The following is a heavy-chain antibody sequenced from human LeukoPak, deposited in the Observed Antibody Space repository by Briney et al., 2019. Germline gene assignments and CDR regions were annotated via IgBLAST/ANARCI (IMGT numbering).Heavy chain of an antibody. CDR3: ARNTPLLWFGELFPDPGDGDFDY. J-gene: IGHJ4*02. V-gene: IGHV1-18*01. D-gene: IGHD3-10*01. CDR2: ISAYNGNT. CDR1: GYTFTSYG. Sequence: ASVKVSCKASGYTFTSYGISWVRQAPGQGLEWMGWISAYNGNTNYAQKLQGRVTMTTDTSTSTAYMELRSLRSDDTAVYYCARNTPLLWFGELFPDPGDGDFDYWGQGTLVTVPS.